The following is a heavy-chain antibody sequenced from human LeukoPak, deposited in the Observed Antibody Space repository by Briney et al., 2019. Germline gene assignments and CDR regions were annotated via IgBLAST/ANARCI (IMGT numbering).Heavy chain of an antibody. D-gene: IGHD1-26*01. CDR1: GRPICSYY. CDR2: MYYSGST. V-gene: IGHV4-59*08. CDR3: ARHGASRSYLYYCDY. J-gene: IGHJ4*02. Sequence: SETLSLTCTVSGRPICSYYWSSLRQPPGKGLEWIGYMYYSGSTNYNPSLKSRVTISVDTSKNHFSLKLSSVTAADTAVYFCARHGASRSYLYYCDYGGQGTLVTVSS.